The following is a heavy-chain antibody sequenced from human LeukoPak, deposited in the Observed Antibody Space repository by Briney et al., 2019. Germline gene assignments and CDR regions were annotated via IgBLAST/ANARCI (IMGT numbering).Heavy chain of an antibody. V-gene: IGHV3-21*01. J-gene: IGHJ5*02. CDR1: GFTFSTYS. Sequence: KPGRSLRLSCAASGFTFSTYSMNWVRQAPGKGLEWVSSISSSSNYIYYADSVKGRITISRDNAKNSLYLQMNSLRAEDTAVYYCAPGPPYVTWGQGTLVTVSS. CDR3: APGPPYVT. D-gene: IGHD3-16*01. CDR2: ISSSSNYI.